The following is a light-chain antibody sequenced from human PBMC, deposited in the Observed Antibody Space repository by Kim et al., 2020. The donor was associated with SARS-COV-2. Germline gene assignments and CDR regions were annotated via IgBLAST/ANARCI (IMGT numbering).Light chain of an antibody. V-gene: IGLV4-69*01. CDR2: LNSDGSH. CDR3: QTWGTGIHVV. J-gene: IGLJ2*01. Sequence: VKLTCTLSSGHSSYAIAWHQQQPEKGPRYLMKLNSDGSHSKGDGIPDRFSGSSSGAERYLTIASLQSEDEADYYCQTWGTGIHVVFGGGTKLTVL. CDR1: SGHSSYA.